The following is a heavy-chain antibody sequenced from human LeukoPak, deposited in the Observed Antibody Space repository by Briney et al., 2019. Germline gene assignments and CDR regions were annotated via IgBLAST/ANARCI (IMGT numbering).Heavy chain of an antibody. CDR3: TSALNLVLGELLGY. Sequence: GGSLRLSCAASGFIFSKAWMAWVRQAPGKGLEWVGHIKTEAEDGTTDYAAPVKGRFTISRDDAKSTLYLQMNSLNTEYTAVYFCTSALNLVLGELLGYWGQGTLVTVSS. V-gene: IGHV3-15*01. CDR1: GFIFSKAW. D-gene: IGHD3-16*01. J-gene: IGHJ4*02. CDR2: IKTEAEDGTT.